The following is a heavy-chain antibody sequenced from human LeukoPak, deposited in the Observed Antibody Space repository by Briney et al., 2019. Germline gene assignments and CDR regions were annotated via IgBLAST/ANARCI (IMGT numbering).Heavy chain of an antibody. CDR3: ARDLGSANCFDY. CDR1: GGSISSYY. D-gene: IGHD3-10*02. J-gene: IGHJ4*02. V-gene: IGHV4-59*01. CDR2: IYYSGST. Sequence: PSETLSLTCTVSGGSISSYYWSWIRQPPGKGLEWIGYIYYSGSTNYNPSLKSRVTISVDTSKNQFSLKLSSVTAADTAVYYCARDLGSANCFDYWGQGTLVTVSS.